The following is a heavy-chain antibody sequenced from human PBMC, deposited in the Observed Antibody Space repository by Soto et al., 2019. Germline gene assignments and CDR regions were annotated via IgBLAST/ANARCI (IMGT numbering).Heavy chain of an antibody. V-gene: IGHV3-30*18. Sequence: WGSLRLSCAASGFTFMSYGMHCGRQSPCRWREWVAVISYDGSYKSYEDSVKGRFTISRDNYKNTLHLQMDSLRAEDTAVYYCAKNFIPLSPDLYFDSWGQGTLVTVSS. J-gene: IGHJ4*02. CDR1: GFTFMSYG. D-gene: IGHD3-16*01. CDR3: AKNFIPLSPDLYFDS. CDR2: ISYDGSYK.